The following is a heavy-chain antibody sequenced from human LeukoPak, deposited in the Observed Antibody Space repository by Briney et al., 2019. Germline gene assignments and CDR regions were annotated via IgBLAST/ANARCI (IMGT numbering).Heavy chain of an antibody. CDR3: ARDGVAAHIALDY. CDR1: GDSISSSSYY. J-gene: IGHJ4*02. V-gene: IGHV4-39*07. D-gene: IGHD2-15*01. Sequence: SETLSLTCTVSGDSISSSSYYWGWIRQPPGKGLEWIGSIYYSGSTYYNPSLKSRVTISVDTSKNQFSLKLSSVTAADTAVYYCARDGVAAHIALDYWGQGTLVTVSS. CDR2: IYYSGST.